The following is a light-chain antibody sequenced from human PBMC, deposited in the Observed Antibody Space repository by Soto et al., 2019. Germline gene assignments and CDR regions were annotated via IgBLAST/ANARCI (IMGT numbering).Light chain of an antibody. CDR1: RSILVY. CDR2: TAS. V-gene: IGKV1-39*01. Sequence: DIHMTQSPSSLSASVGDSVTITCRASRSILVYLNWYQQKPGKAPKLLIYTASSMQSGVPSRFRGSGSGTDFTLTISSLQPEDFATYYCQQSYIIPQTFGQGTKLEI. J-gene: IGKJ2*01. CDR3: QQSYIIPQT.